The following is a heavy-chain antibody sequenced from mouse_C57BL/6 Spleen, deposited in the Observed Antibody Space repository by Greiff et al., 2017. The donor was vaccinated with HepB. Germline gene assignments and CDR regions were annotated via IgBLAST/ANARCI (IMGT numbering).Heavy chain of an antibody. CDR2: IYPGSGST. Sequence: QVQLQQPGAELVKPGASVKMSCKASGYTFTSYWITWVKQRPGQGLEWIGDIYPGSGSTNYNEKFKSKATLTVDTSSSTAYMQLSSLTSEDSAVYYCARGGGSSPEFAYWGQGTLVTVSA. CDR1: GYTFTSYW. D-gene: IGHD1-1*01. J-gene: IGHJ3*01. V-gene: IGHV1-55*01. CDR3: ARGGGSSPEFAY.